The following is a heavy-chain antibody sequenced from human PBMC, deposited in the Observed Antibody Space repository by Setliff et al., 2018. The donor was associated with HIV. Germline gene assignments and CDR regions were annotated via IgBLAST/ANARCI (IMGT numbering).Heavy chain of an antibody. Sequence: GASVKVSCKASGYTFTSYDINWVRQATGQGLEWVGLMYTSGGGAKYAQKFQGRVTMTRDTSTRTVYMELSSLRSEDTAVYYCARVEGATATLTDWGQGTLVTVSS. J-gene: IGHJ4*02. CDR2: MYTSGGGA. V-gene: IGHV1-46*01. CDR3: ARVEGATATLTD. CDR1: GYTFTSYD. D-gene: IGHD1-26*01.